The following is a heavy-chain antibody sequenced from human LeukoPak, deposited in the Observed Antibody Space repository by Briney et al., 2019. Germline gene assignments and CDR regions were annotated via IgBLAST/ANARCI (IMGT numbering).Heavy chain of an antibody. CDR3: SRDRGYYDSGNCPTDY. V-gene: IGHV1-2*02. Sequence: GASVKVSCKASGYTFTGYFIHWVRQAPGQGLEWMGWINPNSGGTNYAQKFQGRVTMTGDTSINTAYMELSRLTSDDTAVYYCSRDRGYYDSGNCPTDYWGQGTLVTVSS. D-gene: IGHD3-10*01. CDR1: GYTFTGYF. J-gene: IGHJ4*02. CDR2: INPNSGGT.